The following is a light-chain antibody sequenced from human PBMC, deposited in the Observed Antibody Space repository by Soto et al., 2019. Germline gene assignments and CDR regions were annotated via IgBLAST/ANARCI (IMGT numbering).Light chain of an antibody. J-gene: IGKJ2*01. CDR2: GAS. Sequence: EIVLTQSPATLSLSPGERATLSCRASQSVSSYLAWYQQKRGQAPRLLIYGASRRATGIPDTFSGSGSGTDFTLTISRLEPEDFAVYYCQLYGDSPMYTFGLGTKLEIK. CDR3: QLYGDSPMYT. V-gene: IGKV3-20*01. CDR1: QSVSSY.